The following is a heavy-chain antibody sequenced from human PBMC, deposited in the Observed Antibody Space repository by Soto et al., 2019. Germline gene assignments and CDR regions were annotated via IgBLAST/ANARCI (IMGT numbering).Heavy chain of an antibody. CDR3: TRDACPNDYYDSSGCPLDNWLDS. CDR2: IKSKTDGGTT. V-gene: IGHV3-15*07. D-gene: IGHD3-22*01. CDR1: GFTFSNAW. Sequence: GGSLRLSCAASGFTFSNAWMNWVRQAPGKGLEWVGRIKSKTDGGTTDYAAPVKGRFTISRDDSKNTLYLQMKSLKTEDQAVYYCTRDACPNDYYDSSGCPLDNWLDSWGQGTLVTVSS. J-gene: IGHJ5*01.